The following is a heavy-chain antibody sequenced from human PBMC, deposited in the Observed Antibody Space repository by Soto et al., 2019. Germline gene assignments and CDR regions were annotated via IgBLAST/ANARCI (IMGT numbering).Heavy chain of an antibody. J-gene: IGHJ5*02. CDR2: IYWDDDK. Sequence: SGPTLVNPTHALTLTCTFSGFSLSTSGVGVGWIRQPPGKALEWLALIYWDDDKRYSPSLKSRLTITKHQFSLKLSSVTAADTAVFYCARHRARNWFDPWGQGTLVTVSS. D-gene: IGHD6-6*01. CDR1: GFSLSTSGVG. CDR3: ARNWFDP. V-gene: IGHV2-5*02.